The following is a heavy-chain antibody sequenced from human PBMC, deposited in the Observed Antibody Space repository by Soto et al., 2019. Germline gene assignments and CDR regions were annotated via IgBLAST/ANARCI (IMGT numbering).Heavy chain of an antibody. Sequence: EVQLVESGGGLVKPGGSLRLSCAASGFTFSNAWMNWVRQAPGKGLEWVGRIKSKTDGGTTDYAAPVKGRFTISRDDSKNTLYLQMNSLKTEDTAVYYCTTDRIVVVPAAQPQFYSYYGMDVCGKVTTVTVSS. V-gene: IGHV3-15*07. J-gene: IGHJ6*04. D-gene: IGHD2-2*01. CDR1: GFTFSNAW. CDR3: TTDRIVVVPAAQPQFYSYYGMDV. CDR2: IKSKTDGGTT.